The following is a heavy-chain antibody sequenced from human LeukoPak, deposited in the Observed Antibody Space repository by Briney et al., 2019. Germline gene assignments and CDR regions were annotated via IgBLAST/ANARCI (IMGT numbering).Heavy chain of an antibody. CDR1: GFSLSTSGVG. Sequence: SGPTLVKPPQTLTLTCTFSGFSLSTSGVGVGWIRQPPGKALEWLALIYRNDEKYYSPSLKNRLTITEDTSKNQVLLTMTNMDPVDTATYFCAHRMGGYEFWGQGTLVTVSS. V-gene: IGHV2-5*01. CDR3: AHRMGGYEF. D-gene: IGHD5-12*01. J-gene: IGHJ4*02. CDR2: IYRNDEK.